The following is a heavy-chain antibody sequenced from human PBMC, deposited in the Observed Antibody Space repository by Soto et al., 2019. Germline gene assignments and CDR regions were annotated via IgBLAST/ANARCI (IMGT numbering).Heavy chain of an antibody. CDR1: GFTFSSYS. Sequence: GGSLRLSCSASGFTFSSYSMHRVRQAPGERLEYVSALSSNGDKTYYADSVKGRFTISRDNSQNTVYLQMNSLRPDDTAVYYCVRSARATGWSDLWGQGILVTVSS. CDR2: LSSNGDKT. D-gene: IGHD6-6*01. J-gene: IGHJ5*02. V-gene: IGHV3-64D*08. CDR3: VRSARATGWSDL.